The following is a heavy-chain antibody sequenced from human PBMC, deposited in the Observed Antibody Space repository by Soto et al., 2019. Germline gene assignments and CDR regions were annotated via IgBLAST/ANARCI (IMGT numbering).Heavy chain of an antibody. Sequence: GGSLRLSCAASGFTFSSYAISWVRQAPGKGLEWVSAISGSGGSTYYADSVKGRFTISRDNSKNTLYLQMNSPRAEDTAVYYCAKDLHGSEYVYWGPGTLVTVSS. V-gene: IGHV3-23*01. CDR2: ISGSGGST. CDR1: GFTFSSYA. D-gene: IGHD3-10*01. CDR3: AKDLHGSEYVY. J-gene: IGHJ4*02.